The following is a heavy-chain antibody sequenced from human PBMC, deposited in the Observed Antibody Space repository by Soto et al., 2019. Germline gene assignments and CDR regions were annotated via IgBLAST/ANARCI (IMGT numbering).Heavy chain of an antibody. Sequence: GSLRLSCAASGFTFSSYWMSWVRQAPGKGLEWVANIKQDGSEKYYVDSVKGRFTISRDNAKNSLYLQMNSLRAEDTAVYYCARASYSSGWYMGYWGQGTLVTVSS. CDR1: GFTFSSYW. CDR2: IKQDGSEK. D-gene: IGHD6-19*01. J-gene: IGHJ4*02. V-gene: IGHV3-7*03. CDR3: ARASYSSGWYMGY.